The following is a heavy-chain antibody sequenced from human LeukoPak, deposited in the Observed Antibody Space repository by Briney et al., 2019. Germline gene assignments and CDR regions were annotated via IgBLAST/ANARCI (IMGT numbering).Heavy chain of an antibody. V-gene: IGHV1-69*13. CDR2: ITPIFGTA. CDR3: ARASSDDTAMATPFAY. CDR1: GGTFSNYA. Sequence: ASVKVSCKASGGTFSNYAINWVRQDPGQGLEWMGGITPIFGTANYVQKFQGRVTITADESTSTAYMELSRLRSEDTAIYYCARASSDDTAMATPFAYWGQGTLVTVSS. J-gene: IGHJ4*02. D-gene: IGHD5-18*01.